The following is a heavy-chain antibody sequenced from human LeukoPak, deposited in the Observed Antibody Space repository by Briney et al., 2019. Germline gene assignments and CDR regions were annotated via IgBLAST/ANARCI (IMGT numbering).Heavy chain of an antibody. CDR2: INAGNGNT. CDR3: ARVSSGWYYYYGMDV. V-gene: IGHV1-3*01. D-gene: IGHD6-19*01. Sequence: GASVKVSCKASGYTFTSYAMHCVRQAPGQRLEWMGWINAGNGNTKYSQKFQGRVTITRDTSASTAYMELSSLRSEDTAVYYCARVSSGWYYYYGMDVWGQGTTVTVSS. CDR1: GYTFTSYA. J-gene: IGHJ6*02.